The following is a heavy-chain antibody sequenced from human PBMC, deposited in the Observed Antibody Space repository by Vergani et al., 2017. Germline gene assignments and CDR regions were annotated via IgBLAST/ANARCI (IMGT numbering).Heavy chain of an antibody. CDR1: GGSISSGGDY. CDR2: IYYSGST. CDR3: ARDRSSGEGYYYYYMDV. Sequence: QVQLQESGPGLVKPSQTLSLTCTVSGGSISSGGDYWSWIRQHPGKGLEWIGYIYYSGSTYYNPSLKSRVTISVDTSKNQFSLKLRSVTAADTAVYYCARDRSSGEGYYYYYMDVWGKGP. J-gene: IGHJ6*03. D-gene: IGHD3-16*01. V-gene: IGHV4-31*03.